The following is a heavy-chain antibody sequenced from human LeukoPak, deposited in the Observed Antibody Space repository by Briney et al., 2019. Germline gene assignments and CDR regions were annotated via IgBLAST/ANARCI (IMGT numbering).Heavy chain of an antibody. CDR1: GFIFSSYG. V-gene: IGHV3-30*02. Sequence: PGGSLRLSCAASGFIFSSYGMHWVRQAPGKGLEWVTFIRYDGGNAYYPGSVKGRLTISRDNSRNTLYLQMNSLKPEDTAVYYCAKAYSSSPPFADYWGQGTLVTVSS. CDR3: AKAYSSSPPFADY. CDR2: IRYDGGNA. D-gene: IGHD6-13*01. J-gene: IGHJ4*02.